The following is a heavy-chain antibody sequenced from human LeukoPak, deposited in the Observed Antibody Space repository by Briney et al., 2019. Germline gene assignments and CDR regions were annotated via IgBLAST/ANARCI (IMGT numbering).Heavy chain of an antibody. CDR1: GGTFSSYA. CDR3: ARQYSGYSGDFDY. Sequence: SVKVSCKASGGTFSSYAISWVRQAPGQGLEWMGRIIPILGIANYAQKFQGRVTITADKSTSTAYMELSSLRSDDTAVYYCARQYSGYSGDFDYWGQGTLVTVSS. CDR2: IIPILGIA. J-gene: IGHJ4*02. D-gene: IGHD5-12*01. V-gene: IGHV1-69*04.